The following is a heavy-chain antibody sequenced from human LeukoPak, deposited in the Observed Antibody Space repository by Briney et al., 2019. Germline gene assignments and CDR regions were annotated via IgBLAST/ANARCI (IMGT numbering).Heavy chain of an antibody. V-gene: IGHV1-18*01. CDR3: ARDISDSSGPNWFDP. D-gene: IGHD3-22*01. J-gene: IGHJ5*02. CDR1: GYTFTSYG. CDR2: ISAYNGNT. Sequence: ASVKVSFKASGYTFTSYGISWVRQAPGQGLEWMGWISAYNGNTNYAQKLQGRVTMTTDTSTSTAYMELRSLRSDDTAVYYCARDISDSSGPNWFDPWGQGTLVTVSS.